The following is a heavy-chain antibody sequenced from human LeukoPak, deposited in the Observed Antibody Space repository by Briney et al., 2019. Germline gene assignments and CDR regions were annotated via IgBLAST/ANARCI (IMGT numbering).Heavy chain of an antibody. Sequence: GGSLRLSCAASGFTFSSYAMSWVRQAPGKGLEWVSSISGSDGTTYYADSMKGRFTISRDNSKYTLSLQMNSLRDDDTAVYYCAKAPYDTSDYEFDYWGQGTLVTVSS. CDR3: AKAPYDTSDYEFDY. J-gene: IGHJ4*02. V-gene: IGHV3-23*01. CDR2: ISGSDGTT. CDR1: GFTFSSYA. D-gene: IGHD3-22*01.